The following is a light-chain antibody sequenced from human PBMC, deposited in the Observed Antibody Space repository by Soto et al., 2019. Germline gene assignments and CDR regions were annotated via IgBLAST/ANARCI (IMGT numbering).Light chain of an antibody. CDR3: LSFTTISTYI. CDR2: EVT. V-gene: IGLV2-14*01. J-gene: IGLJ1*01. CDR1: SSDVGFYNY. Sequence: QSALTQPASVSASPGQSITISCTGTSSDVGFYNYVSWYQHLPGKAPKLMIYEVTNRPSGVSDRFSGSKSGNTASLTISGLQAEDGADYYCLSFTTISTYIFGTGTKVTVL.